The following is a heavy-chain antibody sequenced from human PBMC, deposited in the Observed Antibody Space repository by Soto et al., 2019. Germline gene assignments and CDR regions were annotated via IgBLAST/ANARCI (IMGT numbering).Heavy chain of an antibody. CDR3: AAVGEGASYLDF. CDR2: IVVGSGNT. Sequence: SVKVSCKASGFTFTSSAVQWVRQARGQRLEWIGWIVVGSGNTNYAQKFQERVTITRDMSTSTAYMELSSLRSEDTAVYYCAAVGEGASYLDFWGQGTLVSGSS. J-gene: IGHJ4*02. D-gene: IGHD1-26*01. CDR1: GFTFTSSA. V-gene: IGHV1-58*01.